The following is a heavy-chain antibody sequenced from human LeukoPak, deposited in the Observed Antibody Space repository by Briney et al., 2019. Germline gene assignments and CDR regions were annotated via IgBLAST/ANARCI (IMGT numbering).Heavy chain of an antibody. D-gene: IGHD6-6*01. V-gene: IGHV1-18*01. J-gene: IGHJ4*02. CDR1: GYTFTSYG. CDR3: ARGAEPYSSSSPEYL. CDR2: ISAYNGNT. Sequence: GASVKVSCKASGYTFTSYGISWVRQAPGQGLEWMGWISAYNGNTNYAQKLQGRVTMTTDTSTSTAYMELRSLRSDDTAVYYCARGAEPYSSSSPEYLWGQGTLVTVSS.